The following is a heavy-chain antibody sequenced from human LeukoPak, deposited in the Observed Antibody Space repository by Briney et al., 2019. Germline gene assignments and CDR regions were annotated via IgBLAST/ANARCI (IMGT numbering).Heavy chain of an antibody. V-gene: IGHV4-34*01. J-gene: IGHJ4*02. Sequence: PSETLSLTCAVYGGSFSGYYWSWIRQPPGKGLEWIGEINHSGSTNYNPSLKSRVTISVDTSKNQFSLKLSSVTAADTAVYYCARFTRRSDKSDYWGQGTLVTVSS. D-gene: IGHD1-14*01. CDR1: GGSFSGYY. CDR3: ARFTRRSDKSDY. CDR2: INHSGST.